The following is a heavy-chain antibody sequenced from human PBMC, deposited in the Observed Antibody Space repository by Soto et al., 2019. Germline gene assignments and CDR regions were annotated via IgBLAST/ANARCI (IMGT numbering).Heavy chain of an antibody. CDR2: INHSGST. J-gene: IGHJ4*02. V-gene: IGHV4-34*01. CDR1: CGSFSGYY. Sequence: QVQLQQWGAGLLKPSETLSLTCAVYCGSFSGYYWRWIRQPPGKWLEWIGEINHSGSTNYNPSLKRRVTIAVDTSNNQFSLKLSSVTAADTAVYYCATDKSGTTEYSSDFWGRGTLVTVSS. CDR3: ATDKSGTTEYSSDF. D-gene: IGHD1-7*01.